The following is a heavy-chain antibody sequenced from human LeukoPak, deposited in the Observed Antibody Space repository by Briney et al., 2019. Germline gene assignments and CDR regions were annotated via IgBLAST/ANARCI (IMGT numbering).Heavy chain of an antibody. Sequence: GGSLRPSCAASGFTFSSYAMSWVRQAPGKGLEWVSAISGSGGSTYYADSVKGRFTISRDNSKNTLYLQMNSLRAEDTAVYYCAKQQRGYYYYYMDVWGKGTTVTVSS. D-gene: IGHD6-13*01. V-gene: IGHV3-23*01. J-gene: IGHJ6*03. CDR3: AKQQRGYYYYYMDV. CDR1: GFTFSSYA. CDR2: ISGSGGST.